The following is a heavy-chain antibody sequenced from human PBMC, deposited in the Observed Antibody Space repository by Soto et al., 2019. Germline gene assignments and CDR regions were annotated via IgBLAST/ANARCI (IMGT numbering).Heavy chain of an antibody. CDR1: GFTFSSYA. D-gene: IGHD1-26*01. V-gene: IGHV3-30-3*01. CDR2: ISYDGSNK. CDR3: ARDGALGSYMSDDAFDI. Sequence: QVQLVESGGGVVQPGRSLRLSCAASGFTFSSYAMHWVRQAPGKGLEWVAVISYDGSNKYYADSVKGRFTISRDNSKNTLYLQMNSLRAEDTAVYYCARDGALGSYMSDDAFDIWGQGTMVTVSS. J-gene: IGHJ3*02.